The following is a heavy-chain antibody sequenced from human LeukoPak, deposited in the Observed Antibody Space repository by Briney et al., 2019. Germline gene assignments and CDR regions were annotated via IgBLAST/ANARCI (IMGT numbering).Heavy chain of an antibody. CDR2: ISGSGGST. CDR3: ANRLTPSYCSGGSYYPGYFQH. D-gene: IGHD2-15*01. CDR1: GFTFSSYS. Sequence: GGSLTLSCAACGFTFSSYSMRWVRQAPGKGLECVSYISGSGGSTYYADSVKGRFTISRDNSKNTLYLQMNSLRAEDTAVYYCANRLTPSYCSGGSYYPGYFQHWGQGTLATVSS. V-gene: IGHV3-23*01. J-gene: IGHJ1*01.